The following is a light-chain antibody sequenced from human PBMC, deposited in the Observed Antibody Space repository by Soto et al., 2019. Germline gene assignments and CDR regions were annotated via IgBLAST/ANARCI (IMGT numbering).Light chain of an antibody. Sequence: DIQMTQSPSTLSASVGDIVTISCRASQSISSWLAWYQQKPGKAPKLLIYKASSLESGVPSRFSGSGSGTEFTLTISSLQPDDFATYYCQQYNSYWTCGQGTKGDIK. J-gene: IGKJ1*01. V-gene: IGKV1-5*03. CDR2: KAS. CDR3: QQYNSYWT. CDR1: QSISSW.